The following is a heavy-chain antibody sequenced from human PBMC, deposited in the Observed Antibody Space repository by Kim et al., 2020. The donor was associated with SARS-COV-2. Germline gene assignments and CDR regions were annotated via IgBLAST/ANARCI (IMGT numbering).Heavy chain of an antibody. D-gene: IGHD6-13*01. Sequence: SETLSLTCTVSGGSISSSSYYWGWIRQPPGKGLEWIGSIYYSGSTYYNPSLKSRVTISVDTSKNQFSLKLSSVTAADTAVYYCARQAVRSSSWSYYFDYWGQGTLVTVSS. CDR1: GGSISSSSYY. J-gene: IGHJ4*02. CDR3: ARQAVRSSSWSYYFDY. V-gene: IGHV4-39*01. CDR2: IYYSGST.